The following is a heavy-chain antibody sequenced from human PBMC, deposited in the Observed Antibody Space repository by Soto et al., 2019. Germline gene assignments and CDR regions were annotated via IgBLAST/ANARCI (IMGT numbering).Heavy chain of an antibody. J-gene: IGHJ6*02. CDR3: ARVSWREKYGMDV. CDR1: GFTVWDSY. CDR2: ITFSGNTV. V-gene: IGHV3-11*01. Sequence: GWSLGLCRAASGFTVWDSYMSWIRQTPGKGLEWISYITFSGNTVYYADSLKGRFTISRDNAKNSLYLQMNRLRAEDTAVYYCARVSWREKYGMDVWGQGTTVTVSS.